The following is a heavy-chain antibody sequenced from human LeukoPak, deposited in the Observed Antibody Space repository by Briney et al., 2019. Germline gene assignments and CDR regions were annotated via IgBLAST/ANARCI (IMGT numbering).Heavy chain of an antibody. V-gene: IGHV1-69*04. Sequence: SVMVSCRASGGTFSSYAISWVRQAPGQGLEWMGRIIPILGIANYAQKFQGRVTITADKSTSTAYMELSSLRSEDTAVYYCARADSSGSPFDYWGQGTLVTVSS. D-gene: IGHD3-22*01. CDR2: IIPILGIA. CDR1: GGTFSSYA. J-gene: IGHJ4*02. CDR3: ARADSSGSPFDY.